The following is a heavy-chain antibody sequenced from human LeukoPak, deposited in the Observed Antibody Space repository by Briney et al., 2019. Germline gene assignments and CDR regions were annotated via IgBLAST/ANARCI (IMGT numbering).Heavy chain of an antibody. J-gene: IGHJ4*02. Sequence: PGGSLRFSCAASGFTVSSNYMSWVRQAPGKGLERVSVIYSGGSTYYADSVKGRFTITRDNSKNTRYLQMNSRRSEHTAVYYCARSPYGSGRTDYWGQGTLVTVSS. CDR1: GFTVSSNY. D-gene: IGHD3-10*01. V-gene: IGHV3-66*01. CDR3: ARSPYGSGRTDY. CDR2: IYSGGST.